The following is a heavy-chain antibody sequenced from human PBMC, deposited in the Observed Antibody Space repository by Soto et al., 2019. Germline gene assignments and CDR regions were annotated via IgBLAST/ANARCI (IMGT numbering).Heavy chain of an antibody. Sequence: ASVKVSCKPSGYTFTTYGISWVRQAPGQGLEWMGWISANSGNTNYAQKLQGRITMTRDASTGTAYMELRNLMSDDTAVYFCARDVNYAFDYWGQGVLVTVSS. V-gene: IGHV1-18*01. D-gene: IGHD1-7*01. CDR1: GYTFTTYG. CDR2: ISANSGNT. J-gene: IGHJ4*02. CDR3: ARDVNYAFDY.